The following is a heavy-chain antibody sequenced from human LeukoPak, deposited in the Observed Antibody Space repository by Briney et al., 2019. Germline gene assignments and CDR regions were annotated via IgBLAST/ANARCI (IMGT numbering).Heavy chain of an antibody. J-gene: IGHJ4*02. D-gene: IGHD4-23*01. CDR3: ARDHAAVTALIDY. V-gene: IGHV3-30*19. CDR1: GFTFSSYG. Sequence: PGRSLRLSCAASGFTFSSYGMHWVRQAPGKGLEWVAVIWYDGSNEYYADSVKGRFTISRDNSKNTLYLQMNSLRAEDTAVYYCARDHAAVTALIDYWGQGTLVTVSS. CDR2: IWYDGSNE.